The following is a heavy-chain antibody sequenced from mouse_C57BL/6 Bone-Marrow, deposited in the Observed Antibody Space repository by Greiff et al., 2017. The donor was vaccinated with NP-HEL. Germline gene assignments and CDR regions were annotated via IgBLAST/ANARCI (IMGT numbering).Heavy chain of an antibody. V-gene: IGHV1-76*01. CDR2: IYPGSGTT. CDR1: GYTFTDYY. J-gene: IGHJ2*01. Sequence: QVQLQPSGAELVRPGASVTLSCKASGYTFTDYYLNWVKQRPGQGLEWIARIYPGSGTTYYNEKFKGKATLTAEKASISAYMQLSSLTSEDSAVYFCASIYYYGSSYCDYWGQGTTLTVSS. D-gene: IGHD1-1*01. CDR3: ASIYYYGSSYCDY.